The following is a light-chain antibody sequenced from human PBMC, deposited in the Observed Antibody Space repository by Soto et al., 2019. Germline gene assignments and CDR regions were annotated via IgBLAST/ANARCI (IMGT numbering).Light chain of an antibody. J-gene: IGKJ1*01. CDR3: LQHNSYPRT. V-gene: IGKV1-17*01. Sequence: DIQMTQSPSSLSACVGDRVTITCRASQAIRNHLGWYQQKPGKAPKRLIYAASSLQSGVPSRFSGSGSGTEFTLTIRSLQPEDFATYYCLQHNSYPRTFGQGTKVEIK. CDR2: AAS. CDR1: QAIRNH.